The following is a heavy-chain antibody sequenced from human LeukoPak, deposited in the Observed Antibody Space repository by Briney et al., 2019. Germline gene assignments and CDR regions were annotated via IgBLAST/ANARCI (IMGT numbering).Heavy chain of an antibody. J-gene: IGHJ4*02. V-gene: IGHV4-59*12. D-gene: IGHD2-2*01. CDR3: ARVMYQLLLFDY. CDR2: IYYSGST. Sequence: SETLSLTCTVSGGSISSYYWSWIRQPPGKGLEWIEYIYYSGSTNYNPSLKSRVTISVDTSKNQFSLKLSSVTAADTAVYYCARVMYQLLLFDYWGQGTLVTVSS. CDR1: GGSISSYY.